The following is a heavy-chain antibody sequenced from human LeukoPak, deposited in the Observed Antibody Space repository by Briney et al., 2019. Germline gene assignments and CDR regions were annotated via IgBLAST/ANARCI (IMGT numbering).Heavy chain of an antibody. D-gene: IGHD3-10*01. Sequence: SETLSLTCTVSGGSVSSGSYYWSWIRQPPGKGLEWIGYIYYSGSTNYNPSLKSRVTISVDTSKNQFSLKLSSVTAADTAAYYCARARMVRGALYGMDVWGQGTTVTVSS. CDR3: ARARMVRGALYGMDV. CDR2: IYYSGST. CDR1: GGSVSSGSYY. V-gene: IGHV4-61*01. J-gene: IGHJ6*02.